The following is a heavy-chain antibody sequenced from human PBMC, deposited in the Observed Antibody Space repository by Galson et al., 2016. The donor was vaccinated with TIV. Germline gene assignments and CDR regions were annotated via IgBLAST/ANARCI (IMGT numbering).Heavy chain of an antibody. CDR2: IIPILGSS. CDR1: GDTFASYA. CDR3: ARVRFGELSGYYYYMDV. J-gene: IGHJ6*03. Sequence: SVKVSCKASGDTFASYAFSWVRQAPGQGLEVMGRIIPILGSSDYAQRFQGRVTITADASTSTVYMELRSLRSEETAMYYCARVRFGELSGYYYYMDVWGKGTTVTVSS. V-gene: IGHV1-69*13. D-gene: IGHD3-10*01.